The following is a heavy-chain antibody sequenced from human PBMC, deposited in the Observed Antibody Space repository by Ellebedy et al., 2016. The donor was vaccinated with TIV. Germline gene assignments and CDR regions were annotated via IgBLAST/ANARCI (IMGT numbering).Heavy chain of an antibody. CDR2: IYSDGTT. D-gene: IGHD3-3*01. J-gene: IGHJ3*02. CDR1: GGSISIYY. CDR3: ARTWRGAFDI. V-gene: IGHV4-59*08. Sequence: MPSETLSLTCAVSGGSISIYYWSWIRQPPGKGLEWIGHIYSDGTTNYSPSLKGRITMSLDTSKNQFSLMLSSVTAADTAVYYCARTWRGAFDIWGQGAMVTVSS.